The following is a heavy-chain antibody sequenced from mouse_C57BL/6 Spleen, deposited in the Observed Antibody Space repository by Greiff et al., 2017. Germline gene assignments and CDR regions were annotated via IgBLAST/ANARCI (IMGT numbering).Heavy chain of an antibody. J-gene: IGHJ4*01. CDR1: GYTFTCYT. D-gene: IGHD1-1*01. V-gene: IGHV1-4*01. CDR3: GRWGSSIDYAMDY. Sequence: QVQLQQSGAELARPGASVKMSCKASGYTFTCYTMHWVNQRPGQGLEWIGYINPSSGYTKYNQQFKDKATLTADKSSRTAYMQLSSLTSEDSAVYYCGRWGSSIDYAMDYWGQGTSVTVSS. CDR2: INPSSGYT.